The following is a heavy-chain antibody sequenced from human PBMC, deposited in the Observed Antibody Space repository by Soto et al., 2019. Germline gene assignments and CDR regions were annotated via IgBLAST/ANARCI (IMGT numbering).Heavy chain of an antibody. J-gene: IGHJ5*02. CDR3: ARGRMVRGVINWFDP. D-gene: IGHD3-10*01. Sequence: ASVKVSCKASGYTFTSYDINWVRQATGQGLEWMGWMNPNSGNTGYAQKFQGRVTMTRNTSISTAYMELSSLRSEDTAVYYCARGRMVRGVINWFDPWGQGTLVNVSS. CDR2: MNPNSGNT. CDR1: GYTFTSYD. V-gene: IGHV1-8*01.